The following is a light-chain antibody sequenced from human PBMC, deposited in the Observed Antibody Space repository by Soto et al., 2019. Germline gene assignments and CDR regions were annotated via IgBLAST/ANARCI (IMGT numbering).Light chain of an antibody. Sequence: EIVLTQSPGTLSLSPGERGTLSCRASQSLSSNYLAWYQQIPGQAPRLLIYAASSRATGIPDRFSGSGSGTDFTLTISRLEPEDFALYSCLQYGNSPPTFGQGTKVEIK. CDR3: LQYGNSPPT. CDR1: QSLSSNY. CDR2: AAS. V-gene: IGKV3-20*01. J-gene: IGKJ1*01.